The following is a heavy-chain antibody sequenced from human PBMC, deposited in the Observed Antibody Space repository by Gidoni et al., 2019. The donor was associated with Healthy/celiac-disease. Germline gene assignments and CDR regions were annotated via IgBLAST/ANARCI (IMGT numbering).Heavy chain of an antibody. J-gene: IGHJ4*02. Sequence: QLQLQDSGPGLVKPSETLSLTCTVSGGSISSSSYYWGWIRPPPGKGLAWIGSIYYSGSTYYNPSLKSRVTISVDTSKNQFSLKLSSVTAADTAVYYCARHGTTVTTKAVFDYWGQGTLVTVSS. CDR1: GGSISSSSYY. V-gene: IGHV4-39*01. D-gene: IGHD4-17*01. CDR2: IYYSGST. CDR3: ARHGTTVTTKAVFDY.